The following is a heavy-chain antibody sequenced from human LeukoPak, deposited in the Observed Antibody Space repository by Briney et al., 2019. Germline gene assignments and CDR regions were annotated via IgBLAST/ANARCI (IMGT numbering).Heavy chain of an antibody. CDR3: ARRGSSRDYYYYYYMDV. J-gene: IGHJ6*03. CDR2: IYPGDSDT. Sequence: GESLKISRKGSGYSFTSYWIGWVRQMPGKGLEWMGIIYPGDSDTRYSPSFHGQVTISADKPISTAYLQWSSLKASDTAMYYCARRGSSRDYYYYYYMDVWGKGTTVTVSS. D-gene: IGHD6-6*01. V-gene: IGHV5-51*01. CDR1: GYSFTSYW.